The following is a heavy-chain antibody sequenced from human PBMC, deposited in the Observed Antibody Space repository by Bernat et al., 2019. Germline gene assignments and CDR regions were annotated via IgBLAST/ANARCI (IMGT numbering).Heavy chain of an antibody. CDR1: GFTFSNYW. V-gene: IGHV3-74*01. CDR3: VREWGSFYGSGTYSYYFDY. J-gene: IGHJ4*02. Sequence: EVQVVESGGGLVQPGGSLRLSCAASGFTFSNYWMHWVRQAPGKGLVWGSRIDTDGSRTNYADSVKGRFTISRDNSKNTLYLQMNSLSAEDTAVYYCVREWGSFYGSGTYSYYFDYWGQGTLVTVSS. CDR2: IDTDGSRT. D-gene: IGHD3-10*01.